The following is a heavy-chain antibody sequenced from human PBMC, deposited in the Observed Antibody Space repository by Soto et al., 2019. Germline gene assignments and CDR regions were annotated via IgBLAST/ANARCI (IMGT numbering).Heavy chain of an antibody. Sequence: QVTLKESGPVLVKPTETLTLTCTVSGFSLSNARMGVSWIRQPPGKALEWLAHIFSNDEKSYSTSLKSRLTSSKDTSKSQVVLTMTNMDPVDTATYYCARIQVGVTSDHVPYDAFDIWGQGTMVTVSS. V-gene: IGHV2-26*01. CDR3: ARIQVGVTSDHVPYDAFDI. D-gene: IGHD2-21*02. CDR2: IFSNDEK. J-gene: IGHJ3*02. CDR1: GFSLSNARMG.